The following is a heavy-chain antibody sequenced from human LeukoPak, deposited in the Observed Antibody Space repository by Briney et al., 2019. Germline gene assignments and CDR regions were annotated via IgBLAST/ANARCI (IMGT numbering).Heavy chain of an antibody. V-gene: IGHV3-23*01. Sequence: GGSLRLSCAASGFTFSSYAMSWVRQAPGKGLEWVSAISGSGGSTHYADSVKGRFTISRDNAKNSLYLQMNSLRAEDTALYYCARWGYYYDSSGYSLFDYWGQGTLVTVSS. J-gene: IGHJ4*02. D-gene: IGHD3-22*01. CDR3: ARWGYYYDSSGYSLFDY. CDR1: GFTFSSYA. CDR2: ISGSGGST.